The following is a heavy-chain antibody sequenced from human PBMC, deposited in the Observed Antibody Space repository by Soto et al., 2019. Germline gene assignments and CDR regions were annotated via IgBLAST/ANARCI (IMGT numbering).Heavy chain of an antibody. D-gene: IGHD2-21*02. V-gene: IGHV3-7*03. CDR3: TSRPSGMTYHAVFDF. Sequence: GGSLSLSCAASGLTFSGHWMTWVRQTPGEGLQWVAAIKPDGSETFYVDSVKGRFTISRDNARNSLFLQMDSLRAEDTAVYYCTSRPSGMTYHAVFDFWGQGTLVTVS. CDR2: IKPDGSET. CDR1: GLTFSGHW. J-gene: IGHJ4*02.